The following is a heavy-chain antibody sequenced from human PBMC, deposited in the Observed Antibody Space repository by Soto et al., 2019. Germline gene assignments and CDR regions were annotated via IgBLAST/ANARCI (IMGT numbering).Heavy chain of an antibody. J-gene: IGHJ4*02. D-gene: IGHD6-6*01. CDR2: IYHTGRT. CDR3: ARKWESIAARYFDY. V-gene: IGHV4-4*02. Sequence: SETLSLTCAFSCGSIISSNWWSWVRQPPGKGLEWIGEIYHTGRTNYNPSLKSRVTISVDKSKNEFSLKLSSVTAADTAVYYCARKWESIAARYFDYWGQGTLVTVSS. CDR1: CGSIISSNW.